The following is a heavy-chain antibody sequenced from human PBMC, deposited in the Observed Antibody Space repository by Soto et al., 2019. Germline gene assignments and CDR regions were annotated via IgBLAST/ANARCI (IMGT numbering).Heavy chain of an antibody. CDR1: GFTFSSYA. V-gene: IGHV3-23*01. CDR3: AKGSATSRPYYFDY. CDR2: ITGDGGDT. J-gene: IGHJ4*02. Sequence: PVGSLRLSCVASGFTFSSYAVSWVRQAPGKGLEWVSAITGDGGDTFHADSVRGRLTISRDNSRNTLYLQMDSLRAEDTALYYCAKGSATSRPYYFDYWGQGTLVTVSS.